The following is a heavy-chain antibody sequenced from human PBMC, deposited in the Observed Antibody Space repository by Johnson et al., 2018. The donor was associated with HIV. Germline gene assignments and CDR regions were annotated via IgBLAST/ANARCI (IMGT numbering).Heavy chain of an antibody. CDR1: GFTVSSNY. CDR3: ASEVRGVLDI. CDR2: ISSSGAGI. V-gene: IGHV3-11*04. D-gene: IGHD3-10*01. J-gene: IGHJ3*02. Sequence: QMQLVESGGGLIQPGGSLRLSCAASGFTVSSNYMSWVRQAPGKGLECVAYISSSGAGIYYADSVRGRFTISRDNAKNSLYLQMNSLRAEDTAVYYCASEVRGVLDIWGQGTMVTVSS.